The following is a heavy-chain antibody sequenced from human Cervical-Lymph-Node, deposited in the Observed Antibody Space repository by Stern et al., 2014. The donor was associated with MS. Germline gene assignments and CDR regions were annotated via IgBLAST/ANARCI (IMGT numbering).Heavy chain of an antibody. Sequence: VQLVESGGGVVQSGRSLRLSCAASGFTFSSYALHWVRQAPGKGLEWVAVMSYDGSKKYYADSVKGRFTISRDNSKNTLYLQMNSLRADDTALYYCARDLRTAMVMTFDYWGQGTLVTVSS. D-gene: IGHD5-18*01. J-gene: IGHJ4*02. CDR2: MSYDGSKK. V-gene: IGHV3-30-3*01. CDR3: ARDLRTAMVMTFDY. CDR1: GFTFSSYA.